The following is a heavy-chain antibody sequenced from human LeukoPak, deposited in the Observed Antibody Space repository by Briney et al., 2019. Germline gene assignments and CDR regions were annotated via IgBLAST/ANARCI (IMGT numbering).Heavy chain of an antibody. V-gene: IGHV4-31*03. Sequence: PSETLSLTCTVSGGSVSSGSYYWSWIRQPPGKGLEWIGYIYYSGSTYYNPSLKSRVTISVDTSKNQFSLKLSSVTAADTAVYYCASLPIPGPAAIHYWGQGTLVTVSS. D-gene: IGHD2-2*02. CDR3: ASLPIPGPAAIHY. CDR1: GGSVSSGSYY. J-gene: IGHJ4*02. CDR2: IYYSGST.